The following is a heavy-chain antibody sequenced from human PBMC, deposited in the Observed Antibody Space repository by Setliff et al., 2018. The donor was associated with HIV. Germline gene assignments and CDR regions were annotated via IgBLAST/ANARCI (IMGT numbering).Heavy chain of an antibody. J-gene: IGHJ5*02. Sequence: SVKVSCKASGGTFSNYGMSWVRQAPGQGLEWMGGIIPISGTANYAQKFQGRVTITTDESTSTAYMELSGLRSEDTAVYYCARDFGGYCSSMSCPGSFDPWGQGTLVTV. D-gene: IGHD2-2*01. CDR3: ARDFGGYCSSMSCPGSFDP. CDR2: IIPISGTA. CDR1: GGTFSNYG. V-gene: IGHV1-69*05.